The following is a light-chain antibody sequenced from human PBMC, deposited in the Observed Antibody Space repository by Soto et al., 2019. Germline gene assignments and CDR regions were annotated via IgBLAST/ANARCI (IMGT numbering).Light chain of an antibody. Sequence: DIQMTQSPSALSASLGDRVTITCRASHSIDTSLAWYQQRPGKAPNLLIFDASSLASGVPSRFSGGGSGTEFTLTISNLQPDDSGTYYCHQYKSYTPYTIGQVTKVEIK. CDR3: HQYKSYTPYT. V-gene: IGKV1-5*01. CDR2: DAS. J-gene: IGKJ2*01. CDR1: HSIDTS.